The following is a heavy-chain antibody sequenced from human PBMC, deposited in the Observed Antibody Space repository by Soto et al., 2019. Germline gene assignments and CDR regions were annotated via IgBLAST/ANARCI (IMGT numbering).Heavy chain of an antibody. CDR1: GGTFNSYG. V-gene: IGHV1-69*06. CDR2: IIPLYGTV. D-gene: IGHD3-16*02. J-gene: IGHJ4*02. CDR3: AMGRVDPRVIRSNFGL. Sequence: SVNVSSKASGGTFNSYGISWVRQAPGQGLDWMGVIIPLYGTVNYGQKFQGRVSITADKSTSTAYMDLNSLRSDDTAVYYCAMGRVDPRVIRSNFGLWGQVTLVTVAS.